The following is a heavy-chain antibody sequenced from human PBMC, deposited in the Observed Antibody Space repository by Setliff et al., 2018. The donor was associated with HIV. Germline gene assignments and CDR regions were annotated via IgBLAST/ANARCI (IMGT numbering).Heavy chain of an antibody. D-gene: IGHD5-12*01. CDR2: INPSRGDT. CDR1: GYTFTSYG. CDR3: ARDLDSGYNAQDYFAY. V-gene: IGHV1-2*02. Sequence: ASVKVSCKASGYTFTSYGITWVRQAPGQGLEWMGWINPSRGDTNYAQKFQGRVTMTRDTSIRTAYMELSRLQSDDTAVYFCARDLDSGYNAQDYFAYWGQGTPVTVSS. J-gene: IGHJ4*02.